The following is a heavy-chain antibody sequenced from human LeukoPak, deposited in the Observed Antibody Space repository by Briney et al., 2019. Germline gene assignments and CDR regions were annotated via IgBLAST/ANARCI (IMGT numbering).Heavy chain of an antibody. J-gene: IGHJ4*02. CDR3: ARGLGRIDY. Sequence: SETLSLTCTVSGGSISSYYWSWIRQPPGRGLEWIGYIYYSGSTNYNPSLKSRVTISVDTSKNQFSLKLSSVTAADTAVYYCARGLGRIDYWGQGTLVTVSS. CDR1: GGSISSYY. CDR2: IYYSGST. V-gene: IGHV4-59*01. D-gene: IGHD5/OR15-5a*01.